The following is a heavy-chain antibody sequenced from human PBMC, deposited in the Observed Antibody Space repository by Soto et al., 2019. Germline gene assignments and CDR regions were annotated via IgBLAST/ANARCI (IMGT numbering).Heavy chain of an antibody. V-gene: IGHV2-26*01. Sequence: SGPTLVNPTETLTLTCTVSGFSLSNARMGVSWIRQPPGKALEWLAHILSNDEKSYSTSLKSRLTISKDTSKSQVVLTMTNMDPVDTATYYCARTLDSSSWSFDYWGQGTLVTVSS. CDR3: ARTLDSSSWSFDY. CDR2: ILSNDEK. J-gene: IGHJ4*02. D-gene: IGHD6-13*01. CDR1: GFSLSNARMG.